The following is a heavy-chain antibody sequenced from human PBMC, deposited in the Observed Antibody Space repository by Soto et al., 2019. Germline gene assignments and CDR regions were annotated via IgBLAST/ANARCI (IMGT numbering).Heavy chain of an antibody. V-gene: IGHV4-59*01. J-gene: IGHJ3*02. CDR3: ARGRILTCFWELLAQSNGAFYI. CDR1: GGSISSYY. CDR2: IYYSGST. D-gene: IGHD3-10*01. Sequence: PSETLSLTCTVSGGSISSYYWSWIRQPPGKGLEWIGYIYYSGSTNYNPSLKSRVTISVDTSKNQFSLKLSSVTAADTAVYYCARGRILTCFWELLAQSNGAFYIWGKGSMVTVSS.